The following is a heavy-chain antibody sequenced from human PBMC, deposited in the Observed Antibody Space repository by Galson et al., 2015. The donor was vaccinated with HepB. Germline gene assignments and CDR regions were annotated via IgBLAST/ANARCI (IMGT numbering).Heavy chain of an antibody. CDR2: INPSGGST. Sequence: SVKVSCKASGYTFTSYYMHWVRQAPGQGLEWMGIINPSGGSTSYAQKFQGRVTMTRDTSTSTVYMELSSLRSEDTAVYYCARMGTRIGMRAMYSSRLGDGYWGQGTLVTVSS. CDR1: GYTFTSYY. D-gene: IGHD6-19*01. J-gene: IGHJ4*02. V-gene: IGHV1-46*03. CDR3: ARMGTRIGMRAMYSSRLGDGY.